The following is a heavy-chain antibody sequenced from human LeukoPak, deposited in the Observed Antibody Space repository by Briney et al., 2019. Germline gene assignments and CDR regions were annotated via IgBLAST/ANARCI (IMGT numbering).Heavy chain of an antibody. CDR3: SRVADLVVVPAALQWFDP. V-gene: IGHV4-34*01. CDR2: INHSGST. D-gene: IGHD2-2*01. J-gene: IGHJ5*02. CDR1: GGSFSVSN. Sequence: SETLSHSSTVSGGSFSVSNLSSSPQPPGKGLEWIGEINHSGSTNYNPSLKSRVTISVDTSKNQFSLKLSSVTAADTAVYYCSRVADLVVVPAALQWFDPLGQGTLVTVSS.